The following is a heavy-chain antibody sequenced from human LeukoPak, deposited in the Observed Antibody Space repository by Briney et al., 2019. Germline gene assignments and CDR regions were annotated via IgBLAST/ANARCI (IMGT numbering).Heavy chain of an antibody. J-gene: IGHJ4*02. D-gene: IGHD3-22*01. Sequence: GASVKVSCKASGYTFTSYAMNWVRQAPGQGLEWMGWINTNTGNPTYAQGFTGRFVFSLDTSVSTAYLQISSLKAEDTAVYYCARGFLGPGPWLYYYDSSGYPTHDYWGQGTLVTVSS. V-gene: IGHV7-4-1*02. CDR1: GYTFTSYA. CDR3: ARGFLGPGPWLYYYDSSGYPTHDY. CDR2: INTNTGNP.